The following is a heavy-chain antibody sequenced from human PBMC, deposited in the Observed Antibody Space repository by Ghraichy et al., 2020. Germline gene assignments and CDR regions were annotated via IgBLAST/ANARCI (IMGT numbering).Heavy chain of an antibody. Sequence: ASVKFSCTASGFMFSRYGLSWVRQPPGQGLEWMGWISANNGHSNYAEKFQHRVTMTTDMSTSTAYMELRSLRSDDTAVYYCARPIAVSGHFFDFWGQGTLVAVSS. CDR3: ARPIAVSGHFFDF. CDR2: ISANNGHS. CDR1: GFMFSRYG. D-gene: IGHD6-19*01. V-gene: IGHV1-18*01. J-gene: IGHJ4*02.